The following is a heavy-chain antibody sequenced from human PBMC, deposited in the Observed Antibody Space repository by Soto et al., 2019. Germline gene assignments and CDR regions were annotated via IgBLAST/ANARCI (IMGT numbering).Heavy chain of an antibody. Sequence: EVQLLESGGGFVQPGGSLRLSCAASGFTFNSFAMSWVRQAPGKGLEWVSGITGSGGTTYYADAVKGRFTISRDNSMNTLHLEMNSLRAESTALCYGAKDQSSTIAGRRGFDYWGPGALVTVSS. CDR2: ITGSGGTT. D-gene: IGHD6-6*01. CDR1: GFTFNSFA. V-gene: IGHV3-23*01. J-gene: IGHJ4*02. CDR3: AKDQSSTIAGRRGFDY.